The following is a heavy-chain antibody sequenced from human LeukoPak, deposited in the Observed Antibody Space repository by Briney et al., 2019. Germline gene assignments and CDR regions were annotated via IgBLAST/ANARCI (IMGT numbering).Heavy chain of an antibody. CDR3: ARGLYSSGWALFDY. D-gene: IGHD6-19*01. V-gene: IGHV4-59*01. CDR2: IYYSGST. CDR1: GGSISSYY. J-gene: IGHJ4*02. Sequence: SETLSLTCTLSGGSISSYYWSWIRQPPGKGLEWIGYIYYSGSTNYNPSLKGRVTLSVAPSKNQFSLKLGSVTAADTAVYYCARGLYSSGWALFDYWGQGTLVSVSS.